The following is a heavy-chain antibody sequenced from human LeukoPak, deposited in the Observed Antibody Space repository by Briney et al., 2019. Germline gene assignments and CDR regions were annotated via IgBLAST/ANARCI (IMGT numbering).Heavy chain of an antibody. CDR3: ARGGSSSWYSSGSY. CDR2: INPNSGGT. Sequence: ASVKVSCKASGYTFTGYYMHWVRQAPGQGLEWMGWINPNSGGTNYAQKFQGRVTMTRDTSISTAYMEMSRLRSDDTAVYYCARGGSSSWYSSGSYWGQGTLVTVSS. J-gene: IGHJ4*02. V-gene: IGHV1-2*02. CDR1: GYTFTGYY. D-gene: IGHD6-13*01.